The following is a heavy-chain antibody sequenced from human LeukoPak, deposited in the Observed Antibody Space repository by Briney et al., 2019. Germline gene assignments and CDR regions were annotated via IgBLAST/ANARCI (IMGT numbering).Heavy chain of an antibody. CDR1: GFTFSSYA. V-gene: IGHV3-23*01. Sequence: GGSLRLSCAASGFTFSSYAMSWVRQAPGKGLEWVSAISGSGGSTYYADSVKGRFTISRDSSKNTLYLQMNSLRAEDTAVYYCARMGYYYSIPTFFDYWGQGTLVTVSS. CDR2: ISGSGGST. D-gene: IGHD3-22*01. CDR3: ARMGYYYSIPTFFDY. J-gene: IGHJ4*02.